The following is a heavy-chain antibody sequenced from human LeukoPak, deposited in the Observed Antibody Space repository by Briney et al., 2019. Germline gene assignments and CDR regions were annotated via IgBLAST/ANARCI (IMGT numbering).Heavy chain of an antibody. D-gene: IGHD3-9*01. Sequence: SGPTLVKPTQTLTLTCTFSGFSLSTSGVGVGWIRQPPGKALEWLALIYWDDDKRYSPSLKSRLTITKDTSKNQVVLTMTNTDPVDTATYYCAHSLLLRCFCYFDYWGQGTLVTVSS. CDR2: IYWDDDK. CDR3: AHSLLLRCFCYFDY. J-gene: IGHJ4*02. V-gene: IGHV2-5*02. CDR1: GFSLSTSGVG.